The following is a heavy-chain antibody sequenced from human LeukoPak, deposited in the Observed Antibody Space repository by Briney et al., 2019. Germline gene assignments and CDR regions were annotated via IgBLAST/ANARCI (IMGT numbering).Heavy chain of an antibody. CDR3: ARAGVWYYDSSGSPLDY. CDR1: GYTFTSYG. CDR2: ISAYNGNT. Sequence: ASVTVSCKASGYTFTSYGISWVRQAPGQGLEWMGWISAYNGNTNYAQKLQGRVTMTTDTSTSTAYMELRSLRSDDTAVYYCARAGVWYYDSSGSPLDYWGQGTLVTVSS. V-gene: IGHV1-18*01. J-gene: IGHJ4*02. D-gene: IGHD3-22*01.